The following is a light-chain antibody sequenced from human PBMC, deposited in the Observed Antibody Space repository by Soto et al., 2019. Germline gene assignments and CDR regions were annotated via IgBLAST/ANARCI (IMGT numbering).Light chain of an antibody. Sequence: EIVMTQSPATLSVSPGERVTLSCRASQSVSSNLAWYQQKPGQAPRLLIYAASTRATGIPARFSGSGSGTEFTLAISSLQSEDFAVYYCQQYINWAPTFTFGQGTKLEIK. J-gene: IGKJ2*01. CDR3: QQYINWAPTFT. V-gene: IGKV3-15*01. CDR2: AAS. CDR1: QSVSSN.